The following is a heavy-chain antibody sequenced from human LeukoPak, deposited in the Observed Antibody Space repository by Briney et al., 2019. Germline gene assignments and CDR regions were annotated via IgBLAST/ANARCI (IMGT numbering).Heavy chain of an antibody. CDR2: VHISGST. D-gene: IGHD6-13*01. Sequence: SETLSLTCTVSGGSISSYYWSWIRQPAGKGLEWIGRVHISGSTNYNPSLKSRVTMSVDTSKNQLSLKLSSVTAADTAVYYCARGRGSSWYGYYYYMDVWGKGTTVTVSS. CDR1: GGSISSYY. V-gene: IGHV4-4*07. CDR3: ARGRGSSWYGYYYYMDV. J-gene: IGHJ6*03.